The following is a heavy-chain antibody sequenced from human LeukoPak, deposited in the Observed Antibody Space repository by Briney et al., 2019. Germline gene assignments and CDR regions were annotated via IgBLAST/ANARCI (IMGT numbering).Heavy chain of an antibody. Sequence: PSETLSLTCAVYGGSFSGYYWSWIRQPPGKGLEWIGEINHSGSTNYNPSLKSRVSISVDTSKNQFSLKLSSVTAADTAVYYCARGSAGPGQEWSRRPKKDYWGQGTLVTVSS. J-gene: IGHJ4*02. V-gene: IGHV4-34*01. CDR1: GGSFSGYY. CDR3: ARGSAGPGQEWSRRPKKDY. D-gene: IGHD3-3*01. CDR2: INHSGST.